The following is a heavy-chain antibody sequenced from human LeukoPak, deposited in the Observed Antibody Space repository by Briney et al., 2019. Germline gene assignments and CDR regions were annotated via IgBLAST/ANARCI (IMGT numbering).Heavy chain of an antibody. Sequence: GGSLRLSCTASGFTFGDYTMSWGRHAPRKRLEWGSALYSDDTTYYANSVKGRFTISRDNSKNMLYLQMNSLRAEDTAVYYCARHQRFLEWLLYSTTPPLYFDYWGQGTLVTVSS. J-gene: IGHJ4*02. CDR3: ARHQRFLEWLLYSTTPPLYFDY. CDR2: LYSDDTT. CDR1: GFTFGDYT. D-gene: IGHD3-3*01. V-gene: IGHV3-66*04.